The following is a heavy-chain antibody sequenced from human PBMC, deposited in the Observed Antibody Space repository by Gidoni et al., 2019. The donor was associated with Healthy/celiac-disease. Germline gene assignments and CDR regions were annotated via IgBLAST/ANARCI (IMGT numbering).Heavy chain of an antibody. V-gene: IGHV3-64*01. Sequence: EVQLVESGGGLVQPGGSLSLSCAASGFTFISYAMHWVRQAPGKGLEYVSAISSNGGSTYYANSVKGRFTISRDNSKNTLYLQMGSLRAEDMAVYYCARWDSSSSLSYYYGMDVWGQGTTVTVSS. CDR3: ARWDSSSSLSYYYGMDV. CDR1: GFTFISYA. J-gene: IGHJ6*02. CDR2: ISSNGGST. D-gene: IGHD6-13*01.